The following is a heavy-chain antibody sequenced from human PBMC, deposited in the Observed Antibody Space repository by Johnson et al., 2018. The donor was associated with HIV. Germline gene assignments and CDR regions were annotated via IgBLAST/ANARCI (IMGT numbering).Heavy chain of an antibody. J-gene: IGHJ3*02. CDR1: GFTFSSYG. Sequence: QVQLVESGGGVVQPGGSLRLSCAASGFTFSSYGMHWVRQAPGKGLEWVAFIRYDGSNKYYADSVKGRFTISRGNSKNTLYLQMNSLRLEDTAVYYCTRTLGYDSSGYHDAFDIWGQGTLVTVSS. D-gene: IGHD3-22*01. V-gene: IGHV3-30*02. CDR2: IRYDGSNK. CDR3: TRTLGYDSSGYHDAFDI.